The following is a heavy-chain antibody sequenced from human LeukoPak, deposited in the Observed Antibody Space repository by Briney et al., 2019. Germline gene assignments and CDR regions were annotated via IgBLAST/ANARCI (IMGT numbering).Heavy chain of an antibody. Sequence: PGGSLRLSCAAFGFTSGFTFSSYYMAWVRQAPGKGLEWVANIKQDGSEKYYGGSVKGRFTISRDNARNSLYLQLESLRVEDTALYFCAGGFGFLIESWGRGTLGTVSS. CDR2: IKQDGSEK. J-gene: IGHJ4*02. D-gene: IGHD3-10*01. CDR3: AGGFGFLIES. CDR1: GFTFSSYY. V-gene: IGHV3-7*04.